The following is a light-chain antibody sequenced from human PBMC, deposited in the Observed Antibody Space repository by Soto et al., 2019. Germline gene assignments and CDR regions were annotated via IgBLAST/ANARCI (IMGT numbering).Light chain of an antibody. J-gene: IGKJ2*01. Sequence: EIVLTQSPGTLSLSPGERATLSCRASQSVSSSYLAWYQQKPGQAPRLLIYGASNRASGIPDRFSGGASGTGFTLTISRLEPEDFAVYFCHQYGGSPPFTFGQGTNVEIK. V-gene: IGKV3-20*01. CDR1: QSVSSSY. CDR3: HQYGGSPPFT. CDR2: GAS.